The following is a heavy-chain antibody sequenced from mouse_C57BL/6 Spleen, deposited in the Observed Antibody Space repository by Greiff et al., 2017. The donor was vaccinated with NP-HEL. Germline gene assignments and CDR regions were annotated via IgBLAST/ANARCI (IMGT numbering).Heavy chain of an antibody. D-gene: IGHD2-2*01. CDR3: ASKGYGYDEIAMDY. Sequence: VQLQQSGAELVKPGASVKLSCKASGYTFTSYWMHWVKQRPGQGLEWIGMIHPNSGSTNYNEKFKSKATLTVDKSSSTAYMQLSSLTSEDSAVYYCASKGYGYDEIAMDYWGQGTSVTVSS. J-gene: IGHJ4*01. CDR1: GYTFTSYW. CDR2: IHPNSGST. V-gene: IGHV1-64*01.